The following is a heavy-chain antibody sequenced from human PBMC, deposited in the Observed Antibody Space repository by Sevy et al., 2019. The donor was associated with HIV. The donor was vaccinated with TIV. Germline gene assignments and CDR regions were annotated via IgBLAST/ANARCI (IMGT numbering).Heavy chain of an antibody. Sequence: ASVKVSCKASGYTFTSYDINWVRQATGQGLEWMGWMNPNSGNTGCAQKFQGRVTMTMNTSIGTAYMELSSLRSEDTAVYYCARTPPIYDFWSGYSPGGSEGRYYFDYWGQGTLVTVSS. CDR1: GYTFTSYD. CDR2: MNPNSGNT. J-gene: IGHJ4*02. D-gene: IGHD3-3*01. V-gene: IGHV1-8*01. CDR3: ARTPPIYDFWSGYSPGGSEGRYYFDY.